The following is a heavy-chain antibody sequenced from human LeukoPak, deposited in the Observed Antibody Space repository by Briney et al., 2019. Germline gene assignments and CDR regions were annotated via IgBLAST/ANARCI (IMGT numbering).Heavy chain of an antibody. J-gene: IGHJ3*02. CDR3: AKDVFRWAFDI. CDR2: IGGGGSDT. D-gene: IGHD5-24*01. CDR1: GFNFWSTG. Sequence: GGSLRLSCAVAGFNFWSTGMSWVRQAPGKGLEWVSAIGGGGSDTKYTDSVEGRFTILRDISKNTLYLQMNSLRAEDTAVYFCAKDVFRWAFDIWGQGTMVNVSS. V-gene: IGHV3-23*01.